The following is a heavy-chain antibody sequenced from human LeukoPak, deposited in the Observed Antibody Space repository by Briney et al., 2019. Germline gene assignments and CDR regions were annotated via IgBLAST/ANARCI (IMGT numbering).Heavy chain of an antibody. CDR3: ARAILAAPYYFDY. CDR2: IYYSGST. J-gene: IGHJ4*02. Sequence: PSETLSLTCAVYGGSFSGYYWSWIRQHPGKGLEWIGYIYYSGSTYYNPSLKSRVTISVDTSKNQFSLKLSSVTAADTAVYYCARAILAAPYYFDYWGQGTLVTVSS. D-gene: IGHD6-6*01. V-gene: IGHV4-31*11. CDR1: GGSFSGYY.